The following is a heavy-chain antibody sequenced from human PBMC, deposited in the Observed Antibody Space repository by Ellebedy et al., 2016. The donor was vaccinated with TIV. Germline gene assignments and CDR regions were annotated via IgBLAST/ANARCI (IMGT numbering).Heavy chain of an antibody. D-gene: IGHD3-22*01. V-gene: IGHV3-23*01. Sequence: GESLKISCGASGFTFSRYGMSWVRQAPGKGLEWVSGISGSGGGTYYADSVKGRFTMSGENSNNTLYLKMNSLRAEDTAVYYCARSAVVTPACMDVWGQGTTVTVSS. CDR1: GFTFSRYG. CDR3: ARSAVVTPACMDV. CDR2: ISGSGGGT. J-gene: IGHJ6*02.